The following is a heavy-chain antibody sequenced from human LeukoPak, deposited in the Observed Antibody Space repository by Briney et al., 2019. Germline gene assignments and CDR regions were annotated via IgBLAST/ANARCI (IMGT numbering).Heavy chain of an antibody. Sequence: GRSLRLSCVVSGFSFSNSGMHWVRQAPGKGLEWVAVISYDGNNKYYADSVKGRFTISRDNSKNTLYLEMNSLRAEDTAVYYCATVLGTSYDMRHHRGAFDNWGQGTLVTVSS. D-gene: IGHD3-9*01. CDR2: ISYDGNNK. CDR1: GFSFSNSG. V-gene: IGHV3-30*03. CDR3: ATVLGTSYDMRHHRGAFDN. J-gene: IGHJ4*02.